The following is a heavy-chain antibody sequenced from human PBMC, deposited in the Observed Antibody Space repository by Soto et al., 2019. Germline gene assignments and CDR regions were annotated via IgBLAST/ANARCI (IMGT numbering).Heavy chain of an antibody. CDR3: ARGGAMCVDY. V-gene: IGHV3-74*01. Sequence: LRLSCTASGFTFNTHWMHWVRQAPGQGLVWVSRIYFDGITTNYADSVKGRLTVSRDNAKNTVYLHVNTLRDEDTAVYYCARGGAMCVDYWGQGTLVTVSS. J-gene: IGHJ4*02. CDR1: GFTFNTHW. CDR2: IYFDGITT.